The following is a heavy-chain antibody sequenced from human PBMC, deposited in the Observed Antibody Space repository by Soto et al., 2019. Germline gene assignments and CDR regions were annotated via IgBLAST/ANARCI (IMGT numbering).Heavy chain of an antibody. J-gene: IGHJ5*02. D-gene: IGHD2-2*02. CDR2: IFHSGST. V-gene: IGHV4-30-2*01. CDR1: GGSISSGGYS. Sequence: QLQLQESGSGLVKPSQTLSLTCAVSGGSISSGGYSWSWIRQPPGKGLEWIGYIFHSGSTYYNPSLKSRVSISVDRYKNHFSLKLGSVTAADTAVYYCASFAAAIGGFDPWGQGTLVTVSS. CDR3: ASFAAAIGGFDP.